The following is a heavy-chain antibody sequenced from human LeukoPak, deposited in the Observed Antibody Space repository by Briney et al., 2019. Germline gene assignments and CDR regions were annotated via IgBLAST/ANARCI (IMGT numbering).Heavy chain of an antibody. Sequence: GGSLRLSCAASGITFSSHAMTWVRQAPGKGLEWVATIRNNRATTDYADSVKGRFTISRDNSKSTLYLQMNSLRAEDTAVYYCARVYHDSGCLIDYWGQGTLVTVSS. CDR1: GITFSSHA. CDR3: ARVYHDSGCLIDY. D-gene: IGHD6-19*01. CDR2: IRNNRATT. V-gene: IGHV3-23*01. J-gene: IGHJ4*02.